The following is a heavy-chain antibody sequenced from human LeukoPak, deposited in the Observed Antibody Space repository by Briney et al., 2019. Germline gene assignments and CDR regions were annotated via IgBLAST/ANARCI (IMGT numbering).Heavy chain of an antibody. Sequence: TGGSLRLSCAASGFTVXXXXXXXVRQAPGXXXXWVSVIXSXGSTXXXXXXXXXXXXSRDNSKNTLYLQMNSLRAEDTAVYYCARDRAAGSLFDYWGQGTLVTVSS. D-gene: IGHD6-13*01. CDR1: GFTVXXXX. CDR2: IXSXGST. V-gene: IGHV3-66*01. J-gene: IGHJ4*02. CDR3: ARDRAAGSLFDY.